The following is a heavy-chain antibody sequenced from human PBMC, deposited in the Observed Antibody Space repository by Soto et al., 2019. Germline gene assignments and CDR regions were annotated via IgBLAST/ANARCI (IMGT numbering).Heavy chain of an antibody. V-gene: IGHV4-59*08. Sequence: SCKASGYTFTSYGISWVRQPPGKGLEWIGYIFYTGSTNYNPSLKSRVTISVDTSKNQFSLKLSSVTAADTAVYYCARHYPIGNNWNYFDYWGQGTLVTVSS. CDR2: IFYTGST. J-gene: IGHJ4*02. CDR1: GYTFTSYG. D-gene: IGHD1-1*01. CDR3: ARHYPIGNNWNYFDY.